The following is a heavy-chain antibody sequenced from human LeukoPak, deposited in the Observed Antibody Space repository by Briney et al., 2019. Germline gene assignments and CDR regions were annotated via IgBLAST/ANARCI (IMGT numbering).Heavy chain of an antibody. D-gene: IGHD3-22*01. CDR3: ARGGPYYDSSGYSDY. Sequence: ASVKVSCKASGYTFTSYDINWVRQATGQGLEWMGWMNPNSGNTGYAQKFQGRVTMTRNTSISTAYMELSSLRSDDTAVYYCARGGPYYDSSGYSDYWGQGTLVTVSS. CDR2: MNPNSGNT. V-gene: IGHV1-8*01. J-gene: IGHJ4*02. CDR1: GYTFTSYD.